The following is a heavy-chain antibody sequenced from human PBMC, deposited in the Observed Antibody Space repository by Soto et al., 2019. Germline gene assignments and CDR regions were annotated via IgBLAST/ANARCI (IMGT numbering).Heavy chain of an antibody. CDR3: ARTRAYYYYYYMDV. Sequence: SETLSLTCAVYGGSFSGYYWSWIRQPPGKGLEWIGEINHSGSTNYNPSLKSRVTISVDTSKNQFSLKLSSVTAADTAVYYCARTRAYYYYYYMDVWGKGTTVTVSS. V-gene: IGHV4-34*01. CDR1: GGSFSGYY. CDR2: INHSGST. J-gene: IGHJ6*03.